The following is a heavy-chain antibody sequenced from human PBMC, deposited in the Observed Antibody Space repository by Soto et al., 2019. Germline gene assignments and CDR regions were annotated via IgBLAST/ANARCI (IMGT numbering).Heavy chain of an antibody. V-gene: IGHV4-39*01. CDR3: SRGGGFYGVLFDS. Sequence: QLQLPESGPGLLRPSETLSLTCNVPGGAISSSSYFWPWVRQPPGKTLDGIGHILYSGTTHYNESLTSRATTSEDTSKTQFSLRLNSGPSADRAVYYCSRGGGFYGVLFDSWGQGTLIPVSS. CDR1: GGAISSSSYF. CDR2: ILYSGTT. J-gene: IGHJ4*02. D-gene: IGHD4-17*01.